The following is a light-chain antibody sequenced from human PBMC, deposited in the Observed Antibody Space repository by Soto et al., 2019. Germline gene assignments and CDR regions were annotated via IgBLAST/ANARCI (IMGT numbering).Light chain of an antibody. Sequence: DIQMTQSPSTLSASVGDRVTITCRASXSISSWLAWYQQKPGQAPKLLIYKASTLQSGVPSRFSGSGSGTEFTLAISSLQPDDSATYYCQQYNDNWTFGQGTKVEIK. CDR3: QQYNDNWT. V-gene: IGKV1-5*03. CDR2: KAS. J-gene: IGKJ1*01. CDR1: XSISSW.